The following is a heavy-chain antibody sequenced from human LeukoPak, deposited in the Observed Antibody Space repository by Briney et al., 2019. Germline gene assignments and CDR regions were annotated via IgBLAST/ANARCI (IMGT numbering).Heavy chain of an antibody. CDR3: AKGGGAAATHLLDY. Sequence: SETLSLTCTVSDDSITIYYWTWIRQPPGKGLEWIGYIDHTGSTNYNPSLNSRVTISRDTSKNQFSLKLSSVTAADTAVYYCAKGGGAAATHLLDYWGQGTLVTVSS. CDR1: DDSITIYY. V-gene: IGHV4-59*12. J-gene: IGHJ4*02. CDR2: IDHTGST. D-gene: IGHD6-13*01.